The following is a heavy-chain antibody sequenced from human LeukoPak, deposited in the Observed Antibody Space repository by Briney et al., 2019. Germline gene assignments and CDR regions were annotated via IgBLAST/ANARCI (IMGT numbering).Heavy chain of an antibody. J-gene: IGHJ3*02. CDR3: ARDQGSETLDAFDI. CDR2: ISGSGGST. Sequence: PGGSLRLSCAASGFTFSSYAMSWVRQAPGKGLEWVSAISGSGGSTYYADSVKGRFTISRDNAKNSLYLQMNSLRAEDTAVYYCARDQGSETLDAFDIWGQGTMVTVSS. CDR1: GFTFSSYA. V-gene: IGHV3-23*01.